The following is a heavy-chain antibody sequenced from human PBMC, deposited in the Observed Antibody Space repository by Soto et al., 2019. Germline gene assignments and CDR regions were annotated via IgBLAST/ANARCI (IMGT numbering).Heavy chain of an antibody. CDR2: IYYSGST. CDR3: ARDLRGYSYGYGNTSYYYYYGMDV. J-gene: IGHJ6*02. Sequence: SESLSLTCTVSGGSISSYYWSWIRQPPGKGLEWIGYIYYSGSTNYNPSLKSRVTISVDTSKNQFSLKLSSVTAADTAVYYCARDLRGYSYGYGNTSYYYYYGMDVWGQGTTVTVSS. CDR1: GGSISSYY. V-gene: IGHV4-59*01. D-gene: IGHD5-18*01.